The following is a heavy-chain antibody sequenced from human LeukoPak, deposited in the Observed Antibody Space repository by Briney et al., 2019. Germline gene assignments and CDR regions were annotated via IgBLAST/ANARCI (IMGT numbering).Heavy chain of an antibody. CDR1: GFTVSSNY. Sequence: GGSLRLSCAASGFTVSSNYMSWVRQAPGKGLEWVSVIYSGGSTYYADSVKGRFTISRDNSKNTLYLQMNSLRAEDTAVYYCVRDHHRRLYDNQARDTFDIWGQGTMVTVSS. CDR3: VRDHHRRLYDNQARDTFDI. J-gene: IGHJ3*02. D-gene: IGHD3-22*01. V-gene: IGHV3-53*01. CDR2: IYSGGST.